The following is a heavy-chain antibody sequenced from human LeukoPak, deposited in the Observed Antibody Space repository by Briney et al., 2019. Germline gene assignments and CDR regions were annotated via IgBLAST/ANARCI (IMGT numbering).Heavy chain of an antibody. D-gene: IGHD2-2*01. J-gene: IGHJ4*02. CDR3: AKEVRTSGRAGIFGY. Sequence: GGSLRLSCVPSTFTFSNSVMHWVRQAPGKGLEWVSGISIDGNGKYYADSVRGRITISRGNSKNTLYLEMNSLSAEDTAVYYCAKEVRTSGRAGIFGYWGQGTLVTVSS. CDR2: ISIDGNGK. V-gene: IGHV3-30*04. CDR1: TFTFSNSV.